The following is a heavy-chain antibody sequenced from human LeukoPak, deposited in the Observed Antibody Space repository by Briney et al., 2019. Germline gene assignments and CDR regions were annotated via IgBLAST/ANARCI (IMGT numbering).Heavy chain of an antibody. CDR2: INTDGSTT. Sequence: GGSLRLSCAASGFTFSSYWMHWVRQAPGKGLVWVSRINTDGSTTNYADSVKGRFTISRDNAKNTLYLQMNRLRAEDTAVYYCARHQDGTLEYYYYYMDVWGKGTTVTVSS. CDR3: ARHQDGTLEYYYYYMDV. V-gene: IGHV3-74*01. D-gene: IGHD1-1*01. J-gene: IGHJ6*03. CDR1: GFTFSSYW.